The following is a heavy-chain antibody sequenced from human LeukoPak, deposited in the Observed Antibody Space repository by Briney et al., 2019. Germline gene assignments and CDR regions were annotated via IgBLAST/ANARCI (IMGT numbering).Heavy chain of an antibody. CDR1: GYSISSGYY. CDR3: ARPYNYDFWSGYRY. J-gene: IGHJ4*02. D-gene: IGHD3-3*01. CDR2: IYRSGST. V-gene: IGHV4-38-2*01. Sequence: SETLSLTCAVSGYSISSGYYWGWIRQPPGKGLEWIGSIYRSGSTYYNPSLKSRVTISVDTSKNQFSLKLSSVTAADTAVYYCARPYNYDFWSGYRYWGQGTLVTVSS.